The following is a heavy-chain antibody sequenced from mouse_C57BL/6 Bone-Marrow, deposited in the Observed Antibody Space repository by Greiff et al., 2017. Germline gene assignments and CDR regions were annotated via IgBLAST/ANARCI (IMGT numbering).Heavy chain of an antibody. D-gene: IGHD3-2*02. CDR1: GYTFTDYN. CDR2: INPNNGGT. V-gene: IGHV1-18*01. Sequence: EVQLQQSGPELVKPGASVKIPCKASGYTFTDYNMDWVKQSHGKSLEWIGDINPNNGGTNYNQKFKGKATLTVDKSSSTAYMELRSLTSEDTAVYYCARKGQTAQAAGFAYWGQGTLVTVSA. CDR3: ARKGQTAQAAGFAY. J-gene: IGHJ3*01.